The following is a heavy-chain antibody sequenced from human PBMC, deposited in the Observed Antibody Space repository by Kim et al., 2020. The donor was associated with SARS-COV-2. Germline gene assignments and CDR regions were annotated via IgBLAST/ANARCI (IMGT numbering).Heavy chain of an antibody. CDR1: GFTFSSYA. V-gene: IGHV3-23*01. CDR2: ISGSGGST. CDR3: AKDSGGSISTHDAQDICSGGSCYLRRSEIGWFDP. D-gene: IGHD2-15*01. Sequence: GGSLRLSCAASGFTFSSYAMSWVRQAPGKGLEWVSAISGSGGSTYYADSVKGRFTISRDNSKNTLYLQMNSLRAEDTAVYYCAKDSGGSISTHDAQDICSGGSCYLRRSEIGWFDPWGQGTLVTVSS. J-gene: IGHJ5*02.